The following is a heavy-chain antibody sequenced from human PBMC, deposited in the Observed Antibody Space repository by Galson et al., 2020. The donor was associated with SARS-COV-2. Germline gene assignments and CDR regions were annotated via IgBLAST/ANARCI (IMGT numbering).Heavy chain of an antibody. Sequence: ASVKVSCKASGYTFTSYAMHWVRQAPGQRLEWMGWINAGNGNTKYSQKFQGRVTITRDTSASTAYMELSSLRSEDTAVYYCARLGGYSYGPYYYYGMDVWGQGTTVTVSS. CDR1: GYTFTSYA. V-gene: IGHV1-3*01. J-gene: IGHJ6*02. CDR2: INAGNGNT. CDR3: ARLGGYSYGPYYYYGMDV. D-gene: IGHD5-18*01.